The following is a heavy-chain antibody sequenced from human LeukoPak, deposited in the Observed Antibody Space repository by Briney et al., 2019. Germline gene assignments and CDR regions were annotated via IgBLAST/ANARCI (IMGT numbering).Heavy chain of an antibody. CDR3: AKQGDRAYFDY. Sequence: GGSLRLSCAGSGFTFSSYGMNWVRQAPGKGLEWVSSIGASDGKTFYADSVKGRFTMSRDNSKNTLYLQMSSPRVADTAIYYCAKQGDRAYFDYWGQGTLVTVSS. CDR1: GFTFSSYG. D-gene: IGHD3-10*01. V-gene: IGHV3-23*01. CDR2: IGASDGKT. J-gene: IGHJ4*02.